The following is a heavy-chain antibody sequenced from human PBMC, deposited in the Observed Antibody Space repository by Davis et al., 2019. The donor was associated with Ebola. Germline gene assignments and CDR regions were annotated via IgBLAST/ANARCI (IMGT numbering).Heavy chain of an antibody. V-gene: IGHV4-59*01. CDR2: IYYSGST. D-gene: IGHD3-10*01. CDR3: ARCGWGEGSDYFDY. CDR1: GFTFSSYA. Sequence: PGGSLRLSCAASGFTFSSYAMSWIRQPPGKGLEWIGYIYYSGSTNYNPSLKSRVTISVDTSKNQFSLKLSSVTAADTAVYYCARCGWGEGSDYFDYWGQGTLVTVSS. J-gene: IGHJ4*02.